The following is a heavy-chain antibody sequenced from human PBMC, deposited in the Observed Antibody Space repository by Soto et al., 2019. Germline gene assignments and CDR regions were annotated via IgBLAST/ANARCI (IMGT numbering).Heavy chain of an antibody. CDR2: MNPNSGNT. D-gene: IGHD4-17*01. CDR3: ARTDTVTSYYYYYGMDV. CDR1: GYTFTSYD. Sequence: QVQLVQSGAEVKKPGASVKVSCKASGYTFTSYDINWVRQATGQGLEWMGWMNPNSGNTGYAQKFQGRVTRTRNTSISTAYMELSSLRSEATAVYYCARTDTVTSYYYYYGMDVWGQGTTVTVSS. V-gene: IGHV1-8*01. J-gene: IGHJ6*02.